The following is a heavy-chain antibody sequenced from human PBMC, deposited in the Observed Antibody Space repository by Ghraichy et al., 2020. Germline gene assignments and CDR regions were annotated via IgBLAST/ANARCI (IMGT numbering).Heavy chain of an antibody. D-gene: IGHD5-12*01. V-gene: IGHV4-61*01. CDR2: IYYSGST. Sequence: SETLSLTCTVSGGSVSSGSYYWSWIRQPPGKGLEWIGYIYYSGSTNYNPSLKSRVTISVDTSKNQFSLKLSSVTAADTAVYYCARAYSGYDYYDYWGQGTLVTVSS. CDR3: ARAYSGYDYYDY. CDR1: GGSVSSGSYY. J-gene: IGHJ4*02.